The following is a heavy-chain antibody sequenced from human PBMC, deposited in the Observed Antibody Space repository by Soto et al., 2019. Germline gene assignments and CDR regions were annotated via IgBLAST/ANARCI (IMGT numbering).Heavy chain of an antibody. CDR1: GSSISSYY. V-gene: IGHV4-59*01. CDR2: IYYSGST. CDR3: ARVGGYYGDYPNFDY. D-gene: IGHD4-17*01. J-gene: IGHJ4*02. Sequence: SETLSLTCIVSGSSISSYYWSWIRQPPGKGLEWIGNIYYSGSTNYNPSRKSRVTISVDTSKNQFSLKLNSVTAADTAVYYCARVGGYYGDYPNFDYWGQGTLLTVSS.